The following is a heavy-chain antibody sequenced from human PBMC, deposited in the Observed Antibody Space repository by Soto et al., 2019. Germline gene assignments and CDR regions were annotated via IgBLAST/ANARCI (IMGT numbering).Heavy chain of an antibody. CDR1: GFTFSSYS. J-gene: IGHJ4*02. CDR2: ISSSSSYI. D-gene: IGHD3-22*01. V-gene: IGHV3-21*01. CDR3: ARDQSSGSHVIPFDY. Sequence: GGSLRLSCAASGFTFSSYSMNWVRQAPGKGLEWVSSISSSSSYIYYADSVKGRFTISRDNAKNSLYLQMNSLRAEDTAVYYCARDQSSGSHVIPFDYWGQGTLVTVSS.